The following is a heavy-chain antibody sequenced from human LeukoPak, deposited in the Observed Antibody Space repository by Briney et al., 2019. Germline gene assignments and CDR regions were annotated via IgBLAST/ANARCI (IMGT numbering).Heavy chain of an antibody. CDR3: ARGRLLQWLPTRVVYFDY. J-gene: IGHJ4*02. Sequence: GASVKVSCKASGYTFTAYYIHWVRQAPGQGLEWMGWINPNSGGTNYAQKFQGRVTMTRDTSISTAYMELSRLRSDDTAVYYCARGRLLQWLPTRVVYFDYWGQGTLVTVSS. CDR1: GYTFTAYY. CDR2: INPNSGGT. D-gene: IGHD4-23*01. V-gene: IGHV1-2*02.